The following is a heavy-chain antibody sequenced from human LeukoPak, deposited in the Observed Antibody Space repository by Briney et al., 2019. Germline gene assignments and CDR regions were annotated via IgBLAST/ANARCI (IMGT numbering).Heavy chain of an antibody. V-gene: IGHV4-39*01. J-gene: IGHJ4*02. D-gene: IGHD3-22*01. CDR3: ARQVWGYYDSSGYQPLFDY. CDR2: IYYSGST. Sequence: PSETLSLTCTVSGGSISSSSYYWGWIRQPPGMGLEWIGSIYYSGSTYYNPSLKSRGTISVDTSKNQFSLKLSSVTAADTAVYYCARQVWGYYDSSGYQPLFDYWGQGTLVTVSS. CDR1: GGSISSSSYY.